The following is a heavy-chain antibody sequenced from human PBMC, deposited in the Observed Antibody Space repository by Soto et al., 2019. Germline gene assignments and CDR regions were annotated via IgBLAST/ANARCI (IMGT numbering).Heavy chain of an antibody. V-gene: IGHV1-69*08. CDR2: IIPILGIA. D-gene: IGHD2-2*01. CDR1: GGTFSSYT. J-gene: IGHJ6*02. CDR3: AREGSYCSSTSCRYYYYGMDV. Sequence: QVQLVQSGAEVKKPGSSVKVSCKASGGTFSSYTISWVRQAPGQGLEWMGRIIPILGIANYAQKFQGRVTFTADKYTSAAYMELSSLRSEDTAVYYCAREGSYCSSTSCRYYYYGMDVWGQGTTVTVSS.